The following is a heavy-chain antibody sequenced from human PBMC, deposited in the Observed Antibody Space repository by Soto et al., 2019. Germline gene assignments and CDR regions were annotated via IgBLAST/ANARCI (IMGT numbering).Heavy chain of an antibody. V-gene: IGHV4-31*03. CDR1: GGSITTGGYY. CDR2: IYNSGDT. J-gene: IGHJ4*02. CDR3: ARESGDGYNRIDY. D-gene: IGHD1-1*01. Sequence: QVPLQESGPGLVKPSQTLSLTCSVSGGSITTGGYYWSWIRQPPGKGLEWIGYIYNSGDTYYNPSLKSRVIISVSTSKNQFSLELSSVTAADTAVYYCARESGDGYNRIDYWGQGTLVTVSS.